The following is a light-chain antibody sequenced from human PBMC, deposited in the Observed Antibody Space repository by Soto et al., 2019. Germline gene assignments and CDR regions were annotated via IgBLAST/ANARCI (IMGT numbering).Light chain of an antibody. CDR3: QHYNNWPFT. Sequence: EIVLTQSPATLSLSPGERATLSCRASESVNNFLAWYQQKPGQAPRLLIYDASNRATGVPARFSGSGSGTEFTLTISSLQSEDFAVYYCQHYNNWPFTFGQGTKLEIK. J-gene: IGKJ2*01. V-gene: IGKV3-11*01. CDR1: ESVNNF. CDR2: DAS.